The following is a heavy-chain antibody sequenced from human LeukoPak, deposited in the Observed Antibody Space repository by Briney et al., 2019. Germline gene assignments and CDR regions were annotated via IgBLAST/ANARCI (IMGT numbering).Heavy chain of an antibody. J-gene: IGHJ4*02. V-gene: IGHV3-23*01. D-gene: IGHD5-12*01. Sequence: GGSLRLSCVASGFIFNNYAMNWVRQAPGKGLELVSLIIGSSGTTFYADSVKGRFTISRDKSKSTLYLQMNSLRAEDTAVYYCAKGAYDYIEIAYFDYWGQGSLVTVSS. CDR2: IIGSSGTT. CDR3: AKGAYDYIEIAYFDY. CDR1: GFIFNNYA.